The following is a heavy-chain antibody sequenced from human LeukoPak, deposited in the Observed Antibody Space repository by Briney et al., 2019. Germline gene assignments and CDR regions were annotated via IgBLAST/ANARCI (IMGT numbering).Heavy chain of an antibody. V-gene: IGHV4-39*07. Sequence: SETLSLTCSVSGGSISSSSYYWGWIRQPPGKGLEWIGSIYFSGSAYYTPSLKSRATISVDTSKNQFSLKLSSVTAADTAVYYCASIWSGYPDYWGQGTLVTVSS. CDR2: IYFSGSA. CDR1: GGSISSSSYY. D-gene: IGHD3-3*01. J-gene: IGHJ4*02. CDR3: ASIWSGYPDY.